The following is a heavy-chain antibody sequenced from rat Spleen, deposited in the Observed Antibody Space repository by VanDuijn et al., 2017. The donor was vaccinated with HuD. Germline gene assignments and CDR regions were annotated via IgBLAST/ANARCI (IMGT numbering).Heavy chain of an antibody. D-gene: IGHD3-4*01. CDR1: GFTFSKYD. Sequence: EVQLVESGGGSLQPGRSMKLSCAASGFTFSKYDMAWVRQAPTKGLEWVASISTSGGSTYYRDSVKGRFTISRDDAKSILYLQMNSLRSEDTATYYCTREETLYWYFDFWGPGTMVTVSS. CDR2: ISTSGGST. J-gene: IGHJ1*01. V-gene: IGHV5-25*01. CDR3: TREETLYWYFDF.